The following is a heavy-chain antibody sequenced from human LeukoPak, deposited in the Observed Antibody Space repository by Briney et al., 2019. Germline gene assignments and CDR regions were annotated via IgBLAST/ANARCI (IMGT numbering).Heavy chain of an antibody. V-gene: IGHV3-23*01. CDR1: GLTFSSHW. CDR2: ISGSGGST. J-gene: IGHJ4*02. Sequence: AGGSLRLSCAASGLTFSSHWMHWVRQAPGKGLEWVSAISGSGGSTYYADSVKGRFTISRDNSKNTLYLQMNSLRAEDTAVYYCAKDESYTYYYDSSGYFDYWGQGTLVTVSS. CDR3: AKDESYTYYYDSSGYFDY. D-gene: IGHD3-22*01.